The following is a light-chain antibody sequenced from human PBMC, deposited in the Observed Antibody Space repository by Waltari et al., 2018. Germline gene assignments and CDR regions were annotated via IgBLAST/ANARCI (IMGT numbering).Light chain of an antibody. V-gene: IGLV2-23*01. CDR2: EGS. CDR3: SSYAGSSTPRV. CDR1: NSYGGSSNL. Sequence: QSAPIQPASVSGCPGQSITISCPDTNSYGGSSNLLSWYQQHPGKAPKLKIYEGSKRPSGVSYRFSGSKSGNTASLTISGLQAEDEADYYCSSYAGSSTPRVFGGGTKLTVL. J-gene: IGLJ3*02.